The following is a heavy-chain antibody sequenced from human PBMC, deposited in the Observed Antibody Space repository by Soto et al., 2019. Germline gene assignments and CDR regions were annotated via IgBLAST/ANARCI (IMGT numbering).Heavy chain of an antibody. D-gene: IGHD6-13*01. J-gene: IGHJ3*02. CDR3: AREPTRIAAAGTGAFDI. Sequence: SETLSPTCTVSEGSSKSVEYYWCWIRQPPGKGLEWIGYIYYSGSTYYNPSLKSRVTISVDTSKNQFSLKLSSVTAADTAVYYCAREPTRIAAAGTGAFDIWGQGTMVT. V-gene: IGHV4-30-4*01. CDR1: EGSSKSVEYY. CDR2: IYYSGST.